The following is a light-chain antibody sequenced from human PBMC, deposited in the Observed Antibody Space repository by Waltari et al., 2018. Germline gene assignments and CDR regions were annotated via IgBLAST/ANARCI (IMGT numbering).Light chain of an antibody. CDR2: SAS. CDR3: QQTYSSLIT. J-gene: IGKJ5*01. V-gene: IGKV1-39*01. Sequence: DIQMTQSPSSLSASIGSRVTITCRASQTINTFLNWYQRKPGKAPHLLIFSASSLSTGVPSRFSGSGSGTDFTLTITSLQPEDFATYYCQQTYSSLITFGQGTRLDIK. CDR1: QTINTF.